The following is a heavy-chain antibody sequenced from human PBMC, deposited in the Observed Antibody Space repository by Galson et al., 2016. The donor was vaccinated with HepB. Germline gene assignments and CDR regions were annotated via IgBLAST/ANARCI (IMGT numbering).Heavy chain of an antibody. CDR2: IYWDGDE. CDR1: GFSLTTSGVA. V-gene: IGHV2-5*02. Sequence: PALVKPTQTLTLTCTFSGFSLTTSGVAVGWIRQPPGKALEWLALIYWDGDERYSPSLKSRLTITKDTSKNRVVLTMTNMDPVDTATYYCVHIVHSGSYYYFAYWAREPWSPSPQ. J-gene: IGHJ4*02. CDR3: VHIVHSGSYYYFAY. D-gene: IGHD1-26*01.